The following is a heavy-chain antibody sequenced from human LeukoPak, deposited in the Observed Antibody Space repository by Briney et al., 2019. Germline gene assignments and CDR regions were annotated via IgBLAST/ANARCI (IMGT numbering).Heavy chain of an antibody. Sequence: PGGSLRLSCAASGFTFSKAWMTWVRQSAGKGLGWVGRIKSRADGGTTDYPAPVKGRFTISRDDEKNTVYLEINSLTTEDSAVYYCTTVGSSWGFDYWGQGTLVTVSS. J-gene: IGHJ4*02. D-gene: IGHD6-13*01. V-gene: IGHV3-15*01. CDR3: TTVGSSWGFDY. CDR2: IKSRADGGTT. CDR1: GFTFSKAW.